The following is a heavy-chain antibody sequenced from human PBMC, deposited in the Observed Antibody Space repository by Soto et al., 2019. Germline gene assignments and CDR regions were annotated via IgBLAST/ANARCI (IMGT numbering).Heavy chain of an antibody. V-gene: IGHV1-69*13. D-gene: IGHD2-21*02. J-gene: IGHJ6*02. CDR1: GGTFSSYA. CDR3: ARGPSCGGDCYYYYYYGLDV. Sequence: SVKVSCKASGGTFSSYAISWVRQAPGQGLEWMGGIIPIFGTANYAQKFQGRVTITADESTSTAYMELSSLRSEDTAVYYCARGPSCGGDCYYYYYYGLDVWGQGTTVTVSS. CDR2: IIPIFGTA.